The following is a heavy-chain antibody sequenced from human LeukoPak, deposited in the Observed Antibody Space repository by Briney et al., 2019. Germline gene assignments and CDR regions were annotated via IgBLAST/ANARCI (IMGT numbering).Heavy chain of an antibody. J-gene: IGHJ3*02. Sequence: GGSLRLSCAASGFTFTDAWMSWVRQAPGKGLEWVARIKSKTAGGTTDYAAPEKGRFTISREDSKNTLYLQMNSLRAEDTAVYYCARGRRLGTIGVTKDAFDIWGQGTMVTVSS. D-gene: IGHD7-27*01. CDR3: ARGRRLGTIGVTKDAFDI. CDR1: GFTFTDAW. CDR2: IKSKTAGGTT. V-gene: IGHV3-15*01.